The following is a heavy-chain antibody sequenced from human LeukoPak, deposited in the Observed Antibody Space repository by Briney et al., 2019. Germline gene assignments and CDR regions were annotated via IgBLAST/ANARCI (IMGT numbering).Heavy chain of an antibody. CDR1: GGTFSSYA. CDR2: ISPHNGNT. V-gene: IGHV1-18*01. D-gene: IGHD6-6*01. J-gene: IGHJ4*02. Sequence: ASVKVSCKASGGTFSSYAISWVRQAPGQGLEWMGWISPHNGNTNYAQKLQGRVTMTTDTSTSTAYMELRSLRSDDAAVYYCARELPRSGSSFRFFDYWGQGTLVTVSS. CDR3: ARELPRSGSSFRFFDY.